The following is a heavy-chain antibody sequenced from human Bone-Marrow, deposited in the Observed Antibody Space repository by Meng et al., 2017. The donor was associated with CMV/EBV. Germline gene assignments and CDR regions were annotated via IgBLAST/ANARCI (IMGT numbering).Heavy chain of an antibody. Sequence: GESLKISCAASRFTVSSNYMSWVRQAPGKGLEWVSVIYSCGSTYYADSVKGRFTISRDNSKNTLYLQMNSLRAEDTAVYYCARDPLAYDFWSGDYYYYGMDVWGQGTTVTVSS. J-gene: IGHJ6*02. CDR2: IYSCGST. CDR1: RFTVSSNY. CDR3: ARDPLAYDFWSGDYYYYGMDV. D-gene: IGHD3-3*01. V-gene: IGHV3-66*03.